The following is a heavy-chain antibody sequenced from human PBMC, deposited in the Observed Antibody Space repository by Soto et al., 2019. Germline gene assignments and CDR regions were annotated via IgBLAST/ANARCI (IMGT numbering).Heavy chain of an antibody. CDR2: ISYDGSNK. Sequence: GGSLRLSCAASGFTFSSYGMHWVRQAPGKGLEWVAVISYDGSNKYYADSVKGRFTIPRDNSKNTLYLQMNSLRAEDTAVYYCANGGYSYGPDFDYWGQGTLVTVSS. V-gene: IGHV3-30*18. CDR3: ANGGYSYGPDFDY. D-gene: IGHD5-18*01. CDR1: GFTFSSYG. J-gene: IGHJ4*02.